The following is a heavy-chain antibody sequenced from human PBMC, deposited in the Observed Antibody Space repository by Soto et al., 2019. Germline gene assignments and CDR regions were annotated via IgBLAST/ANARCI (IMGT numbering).Heavy chain of an antibody. V-gene: IGHV3-23*01. CDR3: ANGDCSGGTCYSLVYFDY. J-gene: IGHJ4*02. CDR1: GCTFSSHA. CDR2: VSGSGGST. Sequence: TGGSLRLSWGASGCTFSSHAMSWVRQATGKGLEWVSAVSGSGGSTSYADPVKGRFTISRDNSKSTLYLQMNSLRAEDTAVYYCANGDCSGGTCYSLVYFDYWGQGTLVTVSS. D-gene: IGHD2-15*01.